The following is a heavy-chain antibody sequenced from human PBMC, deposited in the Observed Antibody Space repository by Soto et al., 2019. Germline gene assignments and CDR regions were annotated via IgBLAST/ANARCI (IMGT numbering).Heavy chain of an antibody. CDR1: GFTFSSYW. D-gene: IGHD6-6*01. V-gene: IGHV3-74*01. CDR3: ARGGPYSSSEVDY. CDR2: VNGDGSST. Sequence: EVQLVESGGGLVQPGGSLRLSCAASGFTFSSYWMHWVRQAPGKGLVWVSRVNGDGSSTSYADSVKGRFTISRDNAKNTLYLQMNSLRVEDTAVYYGARGGPYSSSEVDYWGRGTLVTVSS. J-gene: IGHJ4*02.